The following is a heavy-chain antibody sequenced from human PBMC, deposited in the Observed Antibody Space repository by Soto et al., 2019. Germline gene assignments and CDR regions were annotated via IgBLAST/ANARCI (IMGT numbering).Heavy chain of an antibody. D-gene: IGHD3-9*01. CDR2: FDPEDGET. V-gene: IGHV1-24*01. J-gene: IGHJ6*02. CDR3: ARDLLRYFDWSSYGMDV. CDR1: GYTLTELS. Sequence: ASVKVSCKVSGYTLTELSMHWVRQAPGKGLEWMGGFDPEDGETIYAQKFQGRVTMTEDTSTDTAYMELSSLRSEDTAVYYCARDLLRYFDWSSYGMDVWGQGTTVTVSS.